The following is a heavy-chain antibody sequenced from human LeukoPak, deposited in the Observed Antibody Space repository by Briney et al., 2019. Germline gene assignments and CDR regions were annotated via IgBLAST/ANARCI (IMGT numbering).Heavy chain of an antibody. D-gene: IGHD4-11*01. Sequence: GGSLRLSCAASGFTFSNYWMHWVRQVPGKGLVWVSRINPGGSSTTYADSVKGRFTVSRDNAKNTLYLQMNSLRAEDTAVYYCARSNQADDYWGQGTLVTVSS. CDR3: ARSNQADDY. V-gene: IGHV3-74*01. CDR1: GFTFSNYW. CDR2: INPGGSST. J-gene: IGHJ4*02.